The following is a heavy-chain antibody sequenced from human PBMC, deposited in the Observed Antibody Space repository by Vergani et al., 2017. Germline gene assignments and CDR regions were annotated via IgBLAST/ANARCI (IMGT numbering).Heavy chain of an antibody. Sequence: QLQLQESGPGLVKPSETLSLTCTVSGGSISSSSYYWGWIRQPPGKGLEWIGSIYYSGSTYYNPSLKSRVTISVDTSKNQFSLKLSSVTAADTAVYYCARWVGRIVVVPAAGFDYWGQGTLVTVSS. CDR1: GGSISSSSYY. V-gene: IGHV4-39*01. CDR3: ARWVGRIVVVPAAGFDY. D-gene: IGHD2-2*01. J-gene: IGHJ4*02. CDR2: IYYSGST.